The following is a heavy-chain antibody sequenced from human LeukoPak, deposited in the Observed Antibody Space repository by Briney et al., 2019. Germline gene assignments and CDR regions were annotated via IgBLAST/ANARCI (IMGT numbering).Heavy chain of an antibody. CDR1: GFTFSSHW. CDR2: INHSGST. D-gene: IGHD2-2*01. Sequence: PGGSLRLSCAASGFTFSSHWMSWVRQAPGKGLEWIGEINHSGSTNYNPSLKSQVTISVDTSKNQFSLKLSSVTAADTAVYYCAREVAQLQEEGCFDYWGQGTLVTVSS. V-gene: IGHV4-34*01. J-gene: IGHJ4*02. CDR3: AREVAQLQEEGCFDY.